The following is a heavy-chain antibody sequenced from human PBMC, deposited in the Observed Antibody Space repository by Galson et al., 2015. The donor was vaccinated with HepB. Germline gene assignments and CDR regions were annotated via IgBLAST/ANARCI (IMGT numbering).Heavy chain of an antibody. CDR1: GFTFSSYS. V-gene: IGHV3-21*01. CDR2: ISSSSSYI. CDR3: ARGAYCGGDCQDFDY. Sequence: SLRLSCAASGFTFSSYSMNWVRQAPGKGLEWVSSISSSSSYIYYADSVKGRFTIARDNAKNSLYLQMNSLRAEDTAVYYCARGAYCGGDCQDFDYWGQGTLVTVSS. J-gene: IGHJ4*02. D-gene: IGHD2-21*02.